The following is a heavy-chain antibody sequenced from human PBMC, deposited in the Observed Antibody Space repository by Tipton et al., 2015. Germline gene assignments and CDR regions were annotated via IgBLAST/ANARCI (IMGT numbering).Heavy chain of an antibody. D-gene: IGHD6-13*01. CDR3: ARRFSHSSSWTFDY. V-gene: IGHV4-39*01. CDR1: GGSISSSSYY. Sequence: TLSLTCTVSGGSISSSSYYWGWIRQPPGKGLEWIGSVHYSGSTYYNPSLKSRVTISVDTSKNQFSQKLSSVTAADTAVYYCARRFSHSSSWTFDYWGQGTLVTVSS. J-gene: IGHJ4*02. CDR2: VHYSGST.